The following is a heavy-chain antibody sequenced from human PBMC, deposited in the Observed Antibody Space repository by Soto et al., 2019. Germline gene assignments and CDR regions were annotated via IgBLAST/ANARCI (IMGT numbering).Heavy chain of an antibody. V-gene: IGHV3-30*18. CDR3: AKRHLSGSNAFDI. Sequence: QVQLVESGGGVVQPGRSLRLSCAASGFTFSSYGMHWVRQAPGKGLEWVAVISYAESNKYYADSVKGRFTISRDNSKNSLYRQMNSLRAEDTAVYYCAKRHLSGSNAFDIRGQGTMVTVSS. D-gene: IGHD1-26*01. CDR1: GFTFSSYG. J-gene: IGHJ3*02. CDR2: ISYAESNK.